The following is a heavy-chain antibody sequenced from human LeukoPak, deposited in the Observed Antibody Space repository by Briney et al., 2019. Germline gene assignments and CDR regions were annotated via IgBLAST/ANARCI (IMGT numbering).Heavy chain of an antibody. CDR2: IYYSGST. CDR3: ARWVIAARPRRFDY. V-gene: IGHV4-31*03. J-gene: IGHJ4*02. Sequence: PSETLSLTCTVSGGSISSGGYYWSWIRQHPGKGLEWIGYIYYSGSTYYNPSLKSRVTISVDTSKNQFSLKLSSVTAADTAVYYCARWVIAARPRRFDYWGQGTLVTVSS. D-gene: IGHD6-6*01. CDR1: GGSISSGGYY.